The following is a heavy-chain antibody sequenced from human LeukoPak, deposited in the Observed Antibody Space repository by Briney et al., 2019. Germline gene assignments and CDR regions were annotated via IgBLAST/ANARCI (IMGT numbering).Heavy chain of an antibody. J-gene: IGHJ4*02. Sequence: GGSLRLSCAASGLTFNTYWMHWVRQAPGKGLVWLSRISPDGSGTSYADSVKGRFTISRDNAKNTLYLQMNILSAEDTAVYFCATSRDGNYGLRNYWGPGTLVTVSS. CDR1: GLTFNTYW. CDR2: ISPDGSGT. D-gene: IGHD1-7*01. V-gene: IGHV3-74*01. CDR3: ATSRDGNYGLRNY.